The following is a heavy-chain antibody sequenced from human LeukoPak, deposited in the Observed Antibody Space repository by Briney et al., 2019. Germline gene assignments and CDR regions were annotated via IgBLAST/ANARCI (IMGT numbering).Heavy chain of an antibody. CDR2: INPNSGGT. CDR1: GYTFTGYY. J-gene: IGHJ4*02. D-gene: IGHD3-10*01. V-gene: IGHV1-2*02. CDR3: ARAEGITMVARRKLSFDY. Sequence: GASVKVSCKASGYTFTGYYMHWVRQAPGQGLEWMGWINPNSGGTNYAQKLQGRVTMTRDTSISTAYMELSRLRSDDTAVYYCARAEGITMVARRKLSFDYWGQGTLVTVSS.